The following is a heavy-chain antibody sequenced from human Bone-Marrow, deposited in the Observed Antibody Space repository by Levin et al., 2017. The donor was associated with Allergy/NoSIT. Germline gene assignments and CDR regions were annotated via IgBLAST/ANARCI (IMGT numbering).Heavy chain of an antibody. CDR2: IIPAFGST. CDR1: GGTFKSYA. Sequence: AASVKVSCRASGGTFKSYAISWVRQAPGQGLEWMGGIIPAFGSTNYAQKFQGRVTIIADESTSTAYMELRSLKSEDTAVYYCARARDGYYGSGSFDFWGQGTLLTVSS. V-gene: IGHV1-69*13. D-gene: IGHD3-10*01. CDR3: ARARDGYYGSGSFDF. J-gene: IGHJ4*02.